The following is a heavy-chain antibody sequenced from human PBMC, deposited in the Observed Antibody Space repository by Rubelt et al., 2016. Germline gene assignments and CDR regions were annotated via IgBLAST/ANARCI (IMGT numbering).Heavy chain of an antibody. D-gene: IGHD3-10*01. CDR2: ISYDGSNK. J-gene: IGHJ4*02. V-gene: IGHV3-30*04. CDR1: GFTFSSYA. Sequence: GFTFSSYAMHWVRQAPGKGLEWVAVISYDGSNKYYADSVKGRFTISRDNSKNTLYLQMNSLRAEDTAVYYCARAFGGYYGSGSYPDYWGQGTLVTVSS. CDR3: ARAFGGYYGSGSYPDY.